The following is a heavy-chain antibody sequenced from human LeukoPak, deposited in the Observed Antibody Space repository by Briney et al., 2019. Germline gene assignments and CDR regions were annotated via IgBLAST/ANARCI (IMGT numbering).Heavy chain of an antibody. CDR1: VYILSNYW. D-gene: IGHD4-17*01. J-gene: IGHJ3*02. CDR3: TRVAYGNAFDI. CDR2: INGDGSSR. V-gene: IGHV3-74*01. Sequence: GGSLRLSCAASVYILSNYWMHGVPRARAGGVVGVSSINGDGSSRNYADSVKGRFTISRDNAKNTLYLQMNSLRAEDTAVYYCTRVAYGNAFDIWGQGTLVTVSS.